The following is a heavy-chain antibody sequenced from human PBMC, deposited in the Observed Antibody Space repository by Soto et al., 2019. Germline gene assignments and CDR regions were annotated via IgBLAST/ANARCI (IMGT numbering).Heavy chain of an antibody. CDR2: ISQTGTT. D-gene: IGHD3-10*01. J-gene: IGHJ5*02. CDR3: ARAVSPYFGTWFDP. V-gene: IGHV4-30-2*01. CDR1: GGSITSGNSYS. Sequence: SETLSLTCAVSGGSITSGNSYSWAWIRQPPGRGLEWIGSISQTGTTSYNPSLKSRVSVSLDKSKNQFSLRLSSVTAADMAVYFCARAVSPYFGTWFDPWGQGTLVTVSS.